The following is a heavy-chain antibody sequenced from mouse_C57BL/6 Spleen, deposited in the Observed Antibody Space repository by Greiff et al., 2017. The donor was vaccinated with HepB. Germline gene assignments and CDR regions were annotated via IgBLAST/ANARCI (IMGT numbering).Heavy chain of an antibody. CDR3: ARLIGAMDY. J-gene: IGHJ4*01. V-gene: IGHV1-42*01. Sequence: EVHLVESGPELVKPGASVKISCKASGYSFTGYYMNWVKQRPGKSLEWIGEINPSTGGTTYNQKFKAKATLTVDKSSSTAYMQLKSLTSEDSAVYYCARLIGAMDYWGQGTSVTVSS. CDR2: INPSTGGT. CDR1: GYSFTGYY. D-gene: IGHD2-4*01.